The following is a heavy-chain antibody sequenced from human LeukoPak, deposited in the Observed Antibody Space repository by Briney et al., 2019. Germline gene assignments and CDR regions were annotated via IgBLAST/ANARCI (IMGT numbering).Heavy chain of an antibody. V-gene: IGHV3-53*01. Sequence: PGGPLRLSCAVSGFTVSTNYMNWVRQAPGKGLEWVSVIYSGGSTYYADSVKGRFTISRDNSKNTLYLQMNSLRAEDTAVYYCARAGGEGTFDYWGQGTLVTVSS. D-gene: IGHD3-16*01. CDR3: ARAGGEGTFDY. CDR2: IYSGGST. J-gene: IGHJ4*02. CDR1: GFTVSTNY.